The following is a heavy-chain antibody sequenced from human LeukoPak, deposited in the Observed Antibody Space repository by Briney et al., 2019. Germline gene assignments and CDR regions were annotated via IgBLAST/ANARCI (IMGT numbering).Heavy chain of an antibody. Sequence: SETLSLTCTVSGGSISSVGYAWSWIRQAPGKGLEWIGYVYYSGSAYYNPSLKSRVTISVDTSKNQFSLKLTSVSAADTAVYYCTRGESAWLHDYWGQGTLVTVSS. D-gene: IGHD3-9*01. V-gene: IGHV4-30-4*07. J-gene: IGHJ4*02. CDR1: GGSISSVGYA. CDR3: TRGESAWLHDY. CDR2: VYYSGSA.